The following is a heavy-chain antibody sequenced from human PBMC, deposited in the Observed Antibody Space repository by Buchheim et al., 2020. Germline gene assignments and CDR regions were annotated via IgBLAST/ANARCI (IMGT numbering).Heavy chain of an antibody. CDR1: GFTFTSYA. CDR3: ARDLVVGFYYGSAPLGY. Sequence: QVQLLESGGGVVQPGRSLRLSCAASGFTFTSYAMHWVRQAPGKGLEWVALISSDGSKKYYADPVKGRFPISRDNSIKTLYLQMNSLRAEDTALYYCARDLVVGFYYGSAPLGYWGQGTL. J-gene: IGHJ4*02. CDR2: ISSDGSKK. V-gene: IGHV3-30*04. D-gene: IGHD3-10*01.